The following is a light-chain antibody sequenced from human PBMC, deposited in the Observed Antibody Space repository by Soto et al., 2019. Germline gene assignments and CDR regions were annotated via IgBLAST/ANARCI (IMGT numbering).Light chain of an antibody. Sequence: DIQMTQSPSSVSASVGDRVTITCRASQGVSSWVAWYQLKPGKAPNLLIYAASSLQSGVPSRFSASGSGTDFTLTISSMQPEEFATYFCQQADSFPFTFGPGTTVDIK. CDR2: AAS. CDR1: QGVSSW. CDR3: QQADSFPFT. J-gene: IGKJ3*01. V-gene: IGKV1-12*01.